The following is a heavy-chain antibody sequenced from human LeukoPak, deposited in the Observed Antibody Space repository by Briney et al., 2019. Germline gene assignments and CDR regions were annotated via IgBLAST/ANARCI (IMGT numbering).Heavy chain of an antibody. V-gene: IGHV1-2*02. J-gene: IGHJ4*02. D-gene: IGHD1-26*01. CDR2: INPNSGGT. Sequence: ASVKVSCKASGYTFTGYYMHWVRQAPGQGLEWMGWINPNSGGTNYAQNFQGRVTMTRDTSISTAYMELSRLRSDDTAVYYCARDPEANWAFFDYWGQGALVTVSS. CDR1: GYTFTGYY. CDR3: ARDPEANWAFFDY.